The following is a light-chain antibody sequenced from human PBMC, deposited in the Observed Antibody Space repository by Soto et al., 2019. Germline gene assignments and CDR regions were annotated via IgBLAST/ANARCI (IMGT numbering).Light chain of an antibody. Sequence: EIVLTQSPATLSLSPGERATLSCRASQSIGSFLAWYQQKPGQPPRLHIYDASNRATGIPGRFSGSGSGTDFTLTISSLEPEDFAFYYCQQRGNWPPTFGPGTKVNIK. J-gene: IGKJ3*01. V-gene: IGKV3-11*01. CDR1: QSIGSF. CDR3: QQRGNWPPT. CDR2: DAS.